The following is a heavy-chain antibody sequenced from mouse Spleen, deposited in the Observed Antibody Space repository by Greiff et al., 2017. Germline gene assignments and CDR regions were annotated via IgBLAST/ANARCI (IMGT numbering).Heavy chain of an antibody. CDR3: GRNDYDGDYAMDY. D-gene: IGHD2-4*01. V-gene: IGHV5-12-1*01. CDR2: ISSGGGST. Sequence: EVRLVESGGGLVKPGGSLKLSCAASGFAFSSYYMSWVRQTPEKRLAWVAYISSGGGSTYYPDTLKGRFTISRDNAKNPLYLQMSSLKSDDSAMFYCGRNDYDGDYAMDYWGQGTSGNVSS. J-gene: IGHJ4*01. CDR1: GFAFSSYY.